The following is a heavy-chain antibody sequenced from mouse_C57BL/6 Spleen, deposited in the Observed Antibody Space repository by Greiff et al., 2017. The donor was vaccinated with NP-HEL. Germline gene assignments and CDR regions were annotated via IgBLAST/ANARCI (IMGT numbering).Heavy chain of an antibody. J-gene: IGHJ2*01. D-gene: IGHD2-1*01. CDR3: ARDTGNYAFDY. CDR1: GFTFSSHA. V-gene: IGHV5-4*01. CDR2: ISDGGSYT. Sequence: DVMLVESGGGLVKPGGSLKLSCAASGFTFSSHAMSWVRQTPEKRLEWVATISDGGSYTYYPDNVKGRVTISRDNAKNNLYLQMSHLKSEDTAMYYCARDTGNYAFDYWGKGTTLTVSS.